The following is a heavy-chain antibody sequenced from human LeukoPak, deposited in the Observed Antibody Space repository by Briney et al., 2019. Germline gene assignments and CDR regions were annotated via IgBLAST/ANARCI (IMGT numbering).Heavy chain of an antibody. D-gene: IGHD4-17*01. CDR3: ARATVTTAAFDI. J-gene: IGHJ3*02. CDR2: IYHSGST. CDR1: GYSISSGYY. Sequence: PSETLSLTCAVSGYSISSGYYWGWIRQPPGKGLEWIGSIYHSGSTYYNPSLKSRVTISVDTSKNQFSLKLSSVTAADTAGYYCARATVTTAAFDIWGQGTMVTVSS. V-gene: IGHV4-38-2*01.